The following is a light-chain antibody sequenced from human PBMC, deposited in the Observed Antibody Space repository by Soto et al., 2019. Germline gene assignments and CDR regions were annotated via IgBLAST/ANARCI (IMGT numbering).Light chain of an antibody. CDR2: EVS. CDR3: CSYAGSIPYV. J-gene: IGLJ1*01. V-gene: IGLV2-23*02. CDR1: SSDVGSYNL. Sequence: QSVLTQPASVSGSPGQSITISCTGTSSDVGSYNLVSWYQQHPGKAPKLMIYEVSKRPSGVSNRFSGSKSGNTASLTISGLQAEDKADYYCCSYAGSIPYVFGTGTKVTV.